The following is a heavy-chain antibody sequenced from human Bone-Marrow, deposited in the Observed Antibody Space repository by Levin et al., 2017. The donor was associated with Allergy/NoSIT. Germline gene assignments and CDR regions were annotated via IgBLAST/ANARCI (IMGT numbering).Heavy chain of an antibody. J-gene: IGHJ6*02. CDR3: ARVPWYSGYDGYRNYDMEV. CDR1: GFSFANFG. V-gene: IGHV1-18*01. Sequence: ASVKVSCKASGFSFANFGISWVRQAPGQGLEWMGWVSGYNQKTNYAGRFQDRVTVTADTGITTAFLEVRSLRSEDTAVYYCARVPWYSGYDGYRNYDMEVWGQGTAVTVSS. CDR2: VSGYNQKT. D-gene: IGHD5-12*01.